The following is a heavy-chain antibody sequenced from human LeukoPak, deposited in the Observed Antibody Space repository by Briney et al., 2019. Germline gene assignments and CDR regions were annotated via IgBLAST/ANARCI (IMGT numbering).Heavy chain of an antibody. V-gene: IGHV1-69*13. J-gene: IGHJ4*02. CDR1: GGTFSSYA. CDR2: IIPIFGTA. Sequence: SVKVSCKASGGTFSSYAISWVRQAPGQGLEWMGGIIPIFGTANYAQKFQGRVTITADESTSTAYMELSSLRSEDTAVYYCARGGPPGIAAAYYFDYWGQGTLVTVSS. CDR3: ARGGPPGIAAAYYFDY. D-gene: IGHD6-13*01.